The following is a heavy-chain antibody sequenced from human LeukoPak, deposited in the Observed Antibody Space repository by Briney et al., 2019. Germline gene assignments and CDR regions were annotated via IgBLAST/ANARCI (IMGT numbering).Heavy chain of an antibody. J-gene: IGHJ4*02. CDR3: ASAPSVRSGSDNIYYFDY. CDR2: IYHSGST. D-gene: IGHD3-10*01. CDR1: GGSISSGGYS. V-gene: IGHV4-30-2*01. Sequence: PSETLSLTCAVSGGSISSGGYSWSWIRQPPGKGLEWIGYIYHSGSTYYNPSLKSRVTISVDRSKNQFSLKLSSVTAADTAVYYCASAPSVRSGSDNIYYFDYWGQGTLVTVSS.